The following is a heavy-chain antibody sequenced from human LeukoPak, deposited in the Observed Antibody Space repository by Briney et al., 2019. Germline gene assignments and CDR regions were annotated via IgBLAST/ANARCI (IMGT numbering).Heavy chain of an antibody. CDR1: GDSISTYY. CDR2: IYYRGTT. Sequence: SETLSLTCTVSGDSISTYYWSWIRQSPGKGLEWIAYIYYRGTTNYNPSLKSRVTISADTSKTQFSLILSSVTAADTAVYYCVSSSPRYCTGGTCYSSRGFDYWGQGALVTVSS. J-gene: IGHJ4*02. V-gene: IGHV4-59*01. D-gene: IGHD2-15*01. CDR3: VSSSPRYCTGGTCYSSRGFDY.